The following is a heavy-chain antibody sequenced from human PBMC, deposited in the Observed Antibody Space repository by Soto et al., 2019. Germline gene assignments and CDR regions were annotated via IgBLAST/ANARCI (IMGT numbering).Heavy chain of an antibody. CDR1: GGSISSYY. Sequence: SETLSLTCTVSGGSISSYYWSWIRQPPGKGLEWIGYIYYSGSTNYNPSLKSRVTISVDTSKNQFSLKLSSVTAADTAVYYCAAGNPTYYYDSSGYYRVSFDYWGQGTLVTVSS. CDR2: IYYSGST. V-gene: IGHV4-59*01. D-gene: IGHD3-22*01. J-gene: IGHJ4*02. CDR3: AAGNPTYYYDSSGYYRVSFDY.